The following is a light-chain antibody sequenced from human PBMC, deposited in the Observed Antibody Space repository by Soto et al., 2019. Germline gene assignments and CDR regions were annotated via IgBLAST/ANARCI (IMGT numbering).Light chain of an antibody. J-gene: IGKJ5*01. V-gene: IGKV3-15*01. CDR3: HQYNNWPRT. CDR2: DAS. Sequence: EIVLTQSPATLSLSPGERATLSCMASQSVSSYLAWYQQKPGQAPRLLIYDASNRATGIPARFSGSGSGTEFTLTISSLQSEDFAVYFCHQYNNWPRTFGQGTRLEIK. CDR1: QSVSSY.